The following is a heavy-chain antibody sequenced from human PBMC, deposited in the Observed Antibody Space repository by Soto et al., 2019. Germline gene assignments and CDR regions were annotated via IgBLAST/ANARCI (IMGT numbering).Heavy chain of an antibody. D-gene: IGHD2-21*01. CDR2: ISSTGGST. CDR3: AKGRVDGDWTVDAFDI. J-gene: IGHJ3*02. CDR1: GFTFSSYA. Sequence: VQLLESGGGLVQPGGSLRLSCAASGFTFSSYAMSWVRQAPGKGLELVSGISSTGGSTYYADSVKGRFTIPRDNSKNTLYLQMNSLRAEDTAVYYCAKGRVDGDWTVDAFDIWGQGTTVTVSS. V-gene: IGHV3-23*01.